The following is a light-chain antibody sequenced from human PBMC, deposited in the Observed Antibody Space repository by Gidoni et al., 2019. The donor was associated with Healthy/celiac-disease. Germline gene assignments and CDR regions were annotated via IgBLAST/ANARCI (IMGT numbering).Light chain of an antibody. J-gene: IGKJ4*01. CDR2: AAS. CDR1: QSISSY. V-gene: IGKV1-39*01. Sequence: DLQMTQSPSSLSASVVYRVTITCRASQSISSYLNWYQQKPGKAPKLLIYAASSLQSGVPSRISGSGSGKDFTLTISSLQPEDFATYYCQQSYSTPQLTFGGGTKVEIK. CDR3: QQSYSTPQLT.